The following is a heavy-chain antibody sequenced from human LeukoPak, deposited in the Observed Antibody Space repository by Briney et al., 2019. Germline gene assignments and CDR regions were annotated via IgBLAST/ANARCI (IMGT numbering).Heavy chain of an antibody. CDR1: GYTFTSYA. CDR3: ARLWFGELFDY. Sequence: ASVKVSCKASGYTFTSYAMHWVRQAPGQRLEWMGWINAGNGNTEYSQKFQGRVTITRDTSASTAYMELSSLRSEDTAVYYCARLWFGELFDYWGQGTLVTVSS. D-gene: IGHD3-10*01. CDR2: INAGNGNT. J-gene: IGHJ4*02. V-gene: IGHV1-3*01.